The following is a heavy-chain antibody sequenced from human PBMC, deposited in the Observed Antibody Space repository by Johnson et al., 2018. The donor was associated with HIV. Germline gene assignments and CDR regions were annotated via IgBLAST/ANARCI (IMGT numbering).Heavy chain of an antibody. CDR2: ISYDGSIK. D-gene: IGHD3-10*01. CDR1: GFTFSSSA. J-gene: IGHJ3*02. CDR3: AKDLNYGSGPVDI. V-gene: IGHV3-30-3*01. Sequence: QVQLVESGGGVVQPGKSLRLSCAASGFTFSSSAMHWVRQAPGQGLQWVALISYDGSIKYYADSVKGRFTISRDNSKNTLYLQMNSLRAEDTAVYYCAKDLNYGSGPVDIWGQGTMVTVSS.